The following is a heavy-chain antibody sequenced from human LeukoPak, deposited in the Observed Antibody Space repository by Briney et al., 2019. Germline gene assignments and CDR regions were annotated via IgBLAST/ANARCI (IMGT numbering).Heavy chain of an antibody. CDR1: GFTFSSYS. CDR3: AREEDGSWSDY. V-gene: IGHV3-7*03. D-gene: IGHD6-13*01. J-gene: IGHJ4*02. Sequence: GGSLRLSCAASGFTFSSYSMNWVRQAPGKGLEWVANIKQDGSEKYYVDSVKGRFTISRDNAKNSLYLQMNSLRAEDTAVYYCAREEDGSWSDYWGQGTLVTVSS. CDR2: IKQDGSEK.